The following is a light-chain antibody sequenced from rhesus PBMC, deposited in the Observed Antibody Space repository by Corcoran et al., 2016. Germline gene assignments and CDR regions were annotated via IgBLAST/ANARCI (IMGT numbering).Light chain of an antibody. Sequence: DIQMTQSPSSLSASVGDRVTITCQASQSLNNYLNWYQQKPGKIPKLLIYKTSSLQSGIPSRFSGSGSGTDFTLTISRLQPEDFATYYCQQGYSYPPTFGQGTKVEIK. CDR3: QQGYSYPPT. J-gene: IGKJ1*01. CDR2: KTS. CDR1: QSLNNY. V-gene: IGKV1S9*01.